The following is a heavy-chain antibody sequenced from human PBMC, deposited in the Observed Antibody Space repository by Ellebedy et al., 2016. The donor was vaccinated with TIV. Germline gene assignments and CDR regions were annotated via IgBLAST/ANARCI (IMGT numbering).Heavy chain of an antibody. D-gene: IGHD3-10*01. CDR1: GYSFTTYW. CDR2: IDPSDSYT. J-gene: IGHJ6*02. V-gene: IGHV5-10-1*01. CDR3: ARHRVFGTQEYVMDV. Sequence: GESLKISXQGSGYSFTTYWISWVRQVPGKGLEWMGRIDPSDSYTNYSPSFQGHVTISADKSTSTAYLQWNSLKASDTALYYCARHRVFGTQEYVMDVWGQGTTVTVSS.